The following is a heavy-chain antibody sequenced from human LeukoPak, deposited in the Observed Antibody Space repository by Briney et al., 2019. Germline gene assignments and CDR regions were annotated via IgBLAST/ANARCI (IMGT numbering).Heavy chain of an antibody. CDR3: ARGLATTRAHFDY. V-gene: IGHV1-8*01. CDR2: MNPNSGNT. J-gene: IGHJ4*02. D-gene: IGHD5-24*01. Sequence: ASVKVSCKASGYTFTSYDINWVRQATGQGLEWMGWMNPNSGNTGYAQKFQGRVTMTRNTSISTAYMELSSLRSEDTAVDYCARGLATTRAHFDYWGQGTLVTVSS. CDR1: GYTFTSYD.